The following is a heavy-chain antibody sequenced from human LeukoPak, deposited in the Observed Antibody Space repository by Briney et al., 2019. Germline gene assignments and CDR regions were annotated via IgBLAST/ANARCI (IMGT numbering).Heavy chain of an antibody. Sequence: GGSLRLSCAASGFAFSTYGMNWVRQAPGKGLEWVSGITPDAGRTYYADSVKGRFTISRDNSKNTLYLQMNSLRAEDTAVYYCATMAGSSAFDIWGQGTMVTVSS. CDR2: ITPDAGRT. J-gene: IGHJ3*02. V-gene: IGHV3-23*01. D-gene: IGHD3-10*01. CDR1: GFAFSTYG. CDR3: ATMAGSSAFDI.